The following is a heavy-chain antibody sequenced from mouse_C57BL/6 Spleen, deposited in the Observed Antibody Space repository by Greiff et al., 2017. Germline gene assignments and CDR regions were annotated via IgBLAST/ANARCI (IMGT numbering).Heavy chain of an antibody. J-gene: IGHJ4*01. V-gene: IGHV1-80*01. D-gene: IGHD4-1*01. CDR1: GYAFSSYW. CDR2: IYPGDGDT. CDR3: ARGTGTGAMDY. Sequence: VQLHQSGAELVKPGASVKISCKASGYAFSSYWMNWVKQRPGKGLEWIGQIYPGDGDTNYNGKFKGKATLTADKSASTAYMQLSSLTSEDSAVYFYARGTGTGAMDYWGQGTSVTVSS.